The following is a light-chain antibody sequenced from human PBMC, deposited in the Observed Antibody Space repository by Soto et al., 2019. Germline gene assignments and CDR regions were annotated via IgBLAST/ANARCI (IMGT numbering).Light chain of an antibody. J-gene: IGKJ4*01. V-gene: IGKV3-20*01. CDR2: GAS. CDR1: QSVYKNF. Sequence: EIVLTQSPGTLSLSPGERATLSCRASQSVYKNFLAWYQQKPGQAPRLLINGASNRATGIPDRFSGSGSGIDFSLTIDRLEPEGFAVYFCQQYGSSPPTVGGGTKVAIK. CDR3: QQYGSSPPT.